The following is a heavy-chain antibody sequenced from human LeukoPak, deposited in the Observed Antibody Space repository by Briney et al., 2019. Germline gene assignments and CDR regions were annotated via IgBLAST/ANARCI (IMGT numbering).Heavy chain of an antibody. CDR3: ARGAALRHFDY. Sequence: PVGSLRLSCAASGFTVSSNYMSWVRQAPGKGLEWVSVIYSGGSTYYADSVKGRFTISRDNSKNPLYLQLNSLRAEDTAVYYCARGAALRHFDYWGQGTLVTVSS. J-gene: IGHJ4*02. V-gene: IGHV3-53*01. CDR1: GFTVSSNY. D-gene: IGHD6-13*01. CDR2: IYSGGST.